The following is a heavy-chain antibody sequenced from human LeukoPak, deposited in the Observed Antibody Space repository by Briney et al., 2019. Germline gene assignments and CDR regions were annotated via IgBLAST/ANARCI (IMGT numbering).Heavy chain of an antibody. D-gene: IGHD3-22*01. V-gene: IGHV4-34*01. CDR2: INHSGST. CDR3: ARRQGYYYDTKFGY. CDR1: GGSFSGYY. Sequence: SETLSLTCAVYGGSFSGYYWSWIRQPPGKGLEWIGEINHSGSTNYNPSLKSRVTISVDTSKNQFSLKLSSVTAADTAVDYCARRQGYYYDTKFGYWGQGTLVTVSS. J-gene: IGHJ4*02.